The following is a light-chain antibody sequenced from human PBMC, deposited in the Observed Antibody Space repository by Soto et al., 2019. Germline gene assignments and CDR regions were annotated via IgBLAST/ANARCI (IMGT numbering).Light chain of an antibody. CDR2: TIS. V-gene: IGKV1-17*01. Sequence: DIQMTQSPSSLSASVGGRVTITCRASQDIGTSLDWFQQKPGTAPKRVIYTISDLQSGVPSRFRGGGSGTEFTLTISSLQPEDSATYYCLQHYAFPFTCGPGTKVHV. CDR3: LQHYAFPFT. CDR1: QDIGTS. J-gene: IGKJ3*01.